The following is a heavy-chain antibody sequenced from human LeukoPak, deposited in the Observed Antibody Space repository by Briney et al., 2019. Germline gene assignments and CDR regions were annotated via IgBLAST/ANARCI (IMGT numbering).Heavy chain of an antibody. CDR3: ARGEHYGDFFDY. CDR1: GFTFSSYG. J-gene: IGHJ4*02. Sequence: SGGSLRLSCAASGFTFSSYGMHWVRQAPGKGLEWVAFIRYDGSNKYYADSVKGRFTISRDNSKNTLYLQMNSLRAEDTAVYFCARGEHYGDFFDYWGQGTLVTVSS. D-gene: IGHD4-17*01. V-gene: IGHV3-30*02. CDR2: IRYDGSNK.